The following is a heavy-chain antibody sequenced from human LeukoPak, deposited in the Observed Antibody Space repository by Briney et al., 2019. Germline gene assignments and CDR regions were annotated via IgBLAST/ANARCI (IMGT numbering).Heavy chain of an antibody. D-gene: IGHD3-10*01. V-gene: IGHV4-4*02. CDR1: GGSISSSNW. Sequence: SETLSLTCAVSGGSISSSNWWSWVRQPPGKGLEWLGEISHSGSTNYNPSLKSRVTISLDKSKNQFSLKLRSVTAADTAVYYCARDSPAGSGSYYNDLDPWGQGTLVTVSS. J-gene: IGHJ5*02. CDR3: ARDSPAGSGSYYNDLDP. CDR2: ISHSGST.